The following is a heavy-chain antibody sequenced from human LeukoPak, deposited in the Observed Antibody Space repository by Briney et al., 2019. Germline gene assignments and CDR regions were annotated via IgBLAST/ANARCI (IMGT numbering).Heavy chain of an antibody. D-gene: IGHD6-6*01. CDR1: GFTFSNYA. V-gene: IGHV3-23*01. CDR3: AKDRQQVVRWYFDL. CDR2: ISGSGGRT. J-gene: IGHJ2*01. Sequence: PGSSLRLSCAASGFTFSNYAMSGVRQAPGKELDGVSGISGSGGRTYYADSVKGRFPISRDNSKNMLYLQMTSLRAEDTAVYYCAKDRQQVVRWYFDLWGRGTLVTVSS.